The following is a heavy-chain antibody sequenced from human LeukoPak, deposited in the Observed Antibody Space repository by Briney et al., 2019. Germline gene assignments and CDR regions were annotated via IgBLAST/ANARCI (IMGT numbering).Heavy chain of an antibody. J-gene: IGHJ4*02. V-gene: IGHV3-30*18. Sequence: GGSLRLSCAASGFTFSNYGMHWVRQAPGKGLEWGAVISYDGSNKYYADSVKGRFTISRDNSKNTLYLQMNSLRAEDTAMYYCAKGSPLYGDYGGDYFDYWGQGTLVTVSS. CDR1: GFTFSNYG. D-gene: IGHD4-17*01. CDR2: ISYDGSNK. CDR3: AKGSPLYGDYGGDYFDY.